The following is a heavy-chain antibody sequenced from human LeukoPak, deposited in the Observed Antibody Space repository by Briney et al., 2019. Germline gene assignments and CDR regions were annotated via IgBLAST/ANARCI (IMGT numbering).Heavy chain of an antibody. CDR2: INSDGSST. Sequence: PGGSLRLSCAASGFTFSSYWMHWVRQAPGKGLVLVSRINSDGSSTSYADSVKGRFTISRDNAKNTLYLQMNSLRAEDTAVYYCARDLLTIFDYWGQGTLVTVSS. CDR3: ARDLLTIFDY. D-gene: IGHD3-9*01. CDR1: GFTFSSYW. V-gene: IGHV3-74*01. J-gene: IGHJ4*02.